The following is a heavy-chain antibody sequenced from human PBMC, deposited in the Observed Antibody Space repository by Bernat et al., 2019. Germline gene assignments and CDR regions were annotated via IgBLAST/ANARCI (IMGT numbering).Heavy chain of an antibody. CDR2: IKGDGSDK. Sequence: EEQLVESGGGLVQPGGSLRLSCVASGFTFGDYFMSWVRQAPGKGLEWVANIKGDGSDKYYVDSVKGRFTISRDNAEKSLYLQMNSLRAEDMAIYYCGRDVMGIWGQGTLVTVSS. D-gene: IGHD7-27*01. V-gene: IGHV3-7*03. CDR1: GFTFGDYF. J-gene: IGHJ4*02. CDR3: GRDVMGI.